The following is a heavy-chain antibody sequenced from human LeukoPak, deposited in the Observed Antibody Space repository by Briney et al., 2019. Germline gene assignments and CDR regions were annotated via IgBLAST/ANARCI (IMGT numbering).Heavy chain of an antibody. J-gene: IGHJ4*02. D-gene: IGHD3-9*01. CDR2: INPSGGST. Sequence: ASVKVSCKASGYTFTSYYMHWVRQAPGQGLEWMGIINPSGGSTSYAQKFQGRVTMTRDTSTSTIYMELSSLRSEDTAVYYCARGDLRYFDWLLPDCWGQGTLVTVSS. V-gene: IGHV1-46*01. CDR3: ARGDLRYFDWLLPDC. CDR1: GYTFTSYY.